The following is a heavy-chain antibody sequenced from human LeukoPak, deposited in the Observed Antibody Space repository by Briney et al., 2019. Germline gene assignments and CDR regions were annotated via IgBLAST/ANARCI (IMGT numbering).Heavy chain of an antibody. CDR2: ISGNDGST. V-gene: IGHV3-23*01. CDR1: GFTFGSYV. D-gene: IGHD2-21*01. CDR3: AKDSVMIGSAGDY. Sequence: QPGGSLRLSCAASGFTFGSYVMSWVPRPPGKGRQGVPLISGNDGSTYYADSVKGRFTISRDNSKNTLYLQMNSLRAEDTAVYYCAKDSVMIGSAGDYWGQGTLVTVSS. J-gene: IGHJ4*02.